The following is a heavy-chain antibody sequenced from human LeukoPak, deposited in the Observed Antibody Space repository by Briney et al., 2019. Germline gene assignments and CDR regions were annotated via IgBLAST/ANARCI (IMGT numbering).Heavy chain of an antibody. CDR2: INHSGST. CDR1: GGSFGGYY. Sequence: SETLSLTCAADGGSFGGYYWSWIRQPAGKGLEWIGEINHSGSTYYNPSLKSRVTISVDTSNNQFSLKLSSVTAADTAVYYCARGLGGAPTTVLSWGQGTLVTVSS. D-gene: IGHD4-17*01. V-gene: IGHV4-34*01. J-gene: IGHJ5*02. CDR3: ARGLGGAPTTVLS.